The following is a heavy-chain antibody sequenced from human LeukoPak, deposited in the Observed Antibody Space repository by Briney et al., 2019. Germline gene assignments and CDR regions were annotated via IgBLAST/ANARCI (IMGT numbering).Heavy chain of an antibody. Sequence: PSETLSLTCTVSGGSISSYYWSWIRQPPGKGLEWIGYIYYSGSTNYNPSLKSRVTISVDTSKNQFSLKLSSVTAADTPVYYCARLDSSGWYVLDYWGQGTLVTVSS. CDR1: GGSISSYY. CDR3: ARLDSSGWYVLDY. J-gene: IGHJ4*02. CDR2: IYYSGST. V-gene: IGHV4-59*01. D-gene: IGHD6-19*01.